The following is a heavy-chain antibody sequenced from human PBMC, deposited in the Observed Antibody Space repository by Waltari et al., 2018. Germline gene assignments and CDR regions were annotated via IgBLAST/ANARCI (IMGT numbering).Heavy chain of an antibody. CDR1: GGTFSSYA. D-gene: IGHD3-22*01. V-gene: IGHV1-69*10. CDR2: IIPILGIA. CDR3: ARRLPYYYDSSGYYDDY. J-gene: IGHJ4*02. Sequence: QVQLVQSGAEVKKPGSSVKVSCKASGGTFSSYAISGVRPALRKGLEWMGGIIPILGIANYAQKFQGRVTITADKSTSTAYMELSSLRSEDTAVYYCARRLPYYYDSSGYYDDYWGQGTLVTVSS.